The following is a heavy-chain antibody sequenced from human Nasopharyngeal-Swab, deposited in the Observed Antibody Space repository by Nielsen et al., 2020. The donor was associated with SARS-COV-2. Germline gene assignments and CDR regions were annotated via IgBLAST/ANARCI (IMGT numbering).Heavy chain of an antibody. Sequence: SETLSLTCTVSGGSISSYYWSWIRQPPGKGLEWIGYIYYSGTTYYNPSLKSRVTTSLDTSKNQFSLNLRSVTATDTAVYYCAGGWGRAIAADWGQGTLVTVSS. D-gene: IGHD6-13*01. CDR1: GGSISSYY. J-gene: IGHJ4*02. CDR2: IYYSGTT. V-gene: IGHV4-59*04. CDR3: AGGWGRAIAAD.